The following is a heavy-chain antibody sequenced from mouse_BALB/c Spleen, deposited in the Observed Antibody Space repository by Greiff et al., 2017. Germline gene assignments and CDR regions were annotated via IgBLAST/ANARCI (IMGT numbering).Heavy chain of an antibody. D-gene: IGHD1-1*01. CDR3: ARRGNLAGAMDY. V-gene: IGHV5-4*02. J-gene: IGHJ4*01. CDR1: GFTFSDYY. Sequence: EVQLVESGGGLVKPGGSLKLSCAASGFTFSDYYMYWVRQTPEKRLEWVATISDGGSYTYYPDSVKGRFTISRDNAKNNLYLQMSSLKSEDTAMYYCARRGNLAGAMDYWGQGTSVTVSS. CDR2: ISDGGSYT.